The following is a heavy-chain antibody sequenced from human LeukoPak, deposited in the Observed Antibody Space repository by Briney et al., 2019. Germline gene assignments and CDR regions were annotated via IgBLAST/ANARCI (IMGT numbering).Heavy chain of an antibody. D-gene: IGHD2-2*02. CDR2: IYYSGST. V-gene: IGHV4-31*11. CDR3: ARDLRYCSSTSCYMVGRWFDP. J-gene: IGHJ5*02. Sequence: SETLSLTCAVYGGSFSGYYWSWIRQHPGKGLEWIGYIYYSGSTYYNPSLKSRVTISVDTSKNQFSLKLSSVTAADTAVYYCARDLRYCSSTSCYMVGRWFDPWGQGTLVTVSS. CDR1: GGSFSGYY.